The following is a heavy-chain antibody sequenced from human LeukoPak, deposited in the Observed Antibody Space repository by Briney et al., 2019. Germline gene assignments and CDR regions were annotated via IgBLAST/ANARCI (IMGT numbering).Heavy chain of an antibody. CDR2: IYSGGGT. CDR1: GFTVTNYY. V-gene: IGHV3-53*01. J-gene: IGHJ6*03. Sequence: GGSLRLSCAASGFTVTNYYMSWVRQAPGRGLEWVSVIYSGGGTYYADSVKGRFTISRDNSKNTVYLQMNSLRAEDTAVYYCAITQAYYFYMDVWGKGTTVTVSS. D-gene: IGHD2-21*01. CDR3: AITQAYYFYMDV.